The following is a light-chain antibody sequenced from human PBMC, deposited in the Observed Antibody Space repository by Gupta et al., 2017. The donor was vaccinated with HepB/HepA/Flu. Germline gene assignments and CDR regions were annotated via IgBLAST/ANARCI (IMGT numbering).Light chain of an antibody. CDR1: QSIDIW. Sequence: DVQMTQSPSSLSASIGERVTITCRASQSIDIWLAWYQQRPGKAPKLLMSKASTLESGVPSRFSGSGSGTEFTLTISGLQPDDFATYYCQQYYTYSPERTFGQGTKVEIK. J-gene: IGKJ1*01. CDR3: QQYYTYSPERT. V-gene: IGKV1-5*03. CDR2: KAS.